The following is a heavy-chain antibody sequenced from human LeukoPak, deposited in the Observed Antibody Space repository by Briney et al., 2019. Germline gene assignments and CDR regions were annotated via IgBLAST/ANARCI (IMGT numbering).Heavy chain of an antibody. V-gene: IGHV3-23*01. J-gene: IGHJ4*02. CDR1: GLTVSSYG. CDR2: ISGSGGTT. Sequence: GGSLRLSCAASGLTVSSYGMSWVRQAPGNGLEWVSGISGSGGTTYYADSVKGRFTISRDNSKNTLYLQMNSLRAEDTAVYYCAKGSSYFDFWGQGTLVTVSS. D-gene: IGHD3-3*01. CDR3: AKGSSYFDF.